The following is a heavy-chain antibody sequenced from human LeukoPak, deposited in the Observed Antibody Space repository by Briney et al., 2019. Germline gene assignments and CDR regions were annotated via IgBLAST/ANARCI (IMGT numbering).Heavy chain of an antibody. J-gene: IGHJ5*02. Sequence: SVKVSCKASGGTFSSYAISWVRQAPGQGLEWMERIIPILGIANYAQKFQGRVTITADKSTSTAYMELSSLRSEDTAVYYCARDLAPRVNWFDPWGQGTLVTVSS. CDR1: GGTFSSYA. CDR3: ARDLAPRVNWFDP. V-gene: IGHV1-69*04. D-gene: IGHD3-16*01. CDR2: IIPILGIA.